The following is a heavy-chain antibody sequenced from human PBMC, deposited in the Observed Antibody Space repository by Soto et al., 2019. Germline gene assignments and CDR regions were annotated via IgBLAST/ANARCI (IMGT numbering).Heavy chain of an antibody. CDR2: ISSTSSYI. V-gene: IGHV3-21*01. CDR1: GFTFSTYS. CDR3: ATDQLSLLNYDY. Sequence: GGSLRLSCAASGFTFSTYSMNWVRQAPGKGLEWVSSISSTSSYIYYADSVKGRFTISRDNAKYSLYLQMNSLRAEDTAVYYCATDQLSLLNYDYWGQVTLVTVSS. D-gene: IGHD4-4*01. J-gene: IGHJ4*02.